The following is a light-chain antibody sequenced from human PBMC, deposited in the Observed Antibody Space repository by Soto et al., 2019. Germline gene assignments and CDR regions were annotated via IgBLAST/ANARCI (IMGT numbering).Light chain of an antibody. V-gene: IGKV1-33*01. CDR1: QDIATY. CDR3: QQYANLPPTWT. CDR2: DAS. J-gene: IGKJ1*01. Sequence: DIQMTQSPSSLSASVGNRVTITCQASQDIATYLNWYQQKPGKAPNLLIYDASNLETGVPSRFSGGGSGTHFTFTISNLQPEDIATYYCQQYANLPPTWTLGQGTKVDIK.